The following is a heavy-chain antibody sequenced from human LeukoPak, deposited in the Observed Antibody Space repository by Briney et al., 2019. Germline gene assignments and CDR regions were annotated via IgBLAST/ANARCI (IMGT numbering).Heavy chain of an antibody. CDR3: ARRGVRGVIGLGYYYGMDV. V-gene: IGHV5-51*01. Sequence: GESLKISCKGSGYSFTSYWIGWVRQMPGKGLEWMGIIYPGDSDTRYSPSFQGRVTISADKSISTAYLQWSSLKASDTAMYYCARRGVRGVIGLGYYYGMDVWGQGTTVTVSS. J-gene: IGHJ6*02. CDR1: GYSFTSYW. CDR2: IYPGDSDT. D-gene: IGHD3-10*01.